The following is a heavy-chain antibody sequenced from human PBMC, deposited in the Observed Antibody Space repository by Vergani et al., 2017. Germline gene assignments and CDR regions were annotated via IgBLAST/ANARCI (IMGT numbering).Heavy chain of an antibody. D-gene: IGHD6-19*01. Sequence: QVQLQESGPGLVKPSQTLSLTCTVSGGSISSGGYYWSWIRQHPGKGLEWIGYIYYSGSTYYNPSLKSRVTISVDTSKNQFSLKLSSVTAADTAVYYCAREPRAGPAGFYYYYGMDVWGQGTTVTVSS. V-gene: IGHV4-31*03. CDR1: GGSISSGGYY. CDR3: AREPRAGPAGFYYYYGMDV. CDR2: IYYSGST. J-gene: IGHJ6*02.